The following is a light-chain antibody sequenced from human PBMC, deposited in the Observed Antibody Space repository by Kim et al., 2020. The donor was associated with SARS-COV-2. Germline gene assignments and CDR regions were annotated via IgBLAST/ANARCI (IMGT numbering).Light chain of an antibody. J-gene: IGKJ1*01. CDR2: ASS. Sequence: PGERATLSCRASQSVRSSYFTWYQQKPGQAPRLLIYASSSRATGIPDRFSGSGSATDFTLTISRLEPEDFAVYYCQQYASSPWTFGQGTKVDIK. CDR3: QQYASSPWT. CDR1: QSVRSSY. V-gene: IGKV3-20*01.